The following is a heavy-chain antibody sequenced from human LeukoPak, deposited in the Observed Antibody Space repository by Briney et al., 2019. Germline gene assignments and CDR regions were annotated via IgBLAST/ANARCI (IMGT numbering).Heavy chain of an antibody. CDR1: GYTFTSYG. J-gene: IGHJ4*02. V-gene: IGHV1-18*01. CDR2: ISAYNGNT. Sequence: GASVKVSCKASGYTFTSYGISWVRQAPGQGLEWMGWISAYNGNTNYAQKFQGRVTMTTDTSTSTAYMELRSLRSDDTAVYYCGRVPSTLYDFWSAYVIDYWGQGTLVTVSS. CDR3: GRVPSTLYDFWSAYVIDY. D-gene: IGHD3-3*01.